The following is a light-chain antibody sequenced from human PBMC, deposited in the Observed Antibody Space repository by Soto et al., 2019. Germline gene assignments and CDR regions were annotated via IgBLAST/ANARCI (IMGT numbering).Light chain of an antibody. CDR2: TAS. Sequence: IVMTQSPATLSVSPGEGATLSCRASQSIGSNLAWYQQKVGQAPRLLIYTASTRATGIPARFSGSGSGTEFNLTISSLQSEYFAVYYCQNYDNWPYTFGQGTNLEIK. CDR1: QSIGSN. CDR3: QNYDNWPYT. V-gene: IGKV3D-15*01. J-gene: IGKJ2*01.